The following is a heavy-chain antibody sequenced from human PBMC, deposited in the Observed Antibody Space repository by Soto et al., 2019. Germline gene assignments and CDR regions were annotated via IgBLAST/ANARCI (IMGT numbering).Heavy chain of an antibody. Sequence: GGSLRLSCAASGFTFSSYAMSWVRQAPGKGLEWVSAISGSGGSTYYADSVKGRFTISRDNSKNTLYLQMNSLRAEDTAVYYCAKDHLQWLLDYYYYYGMDVWGQGTTVTVSS. J-gene: IGHJ6*02. CDR1: GFTFSSYA. CDR2: ISGSGGST. V-gene: IGHV3-23*01. D-gene: IGHD3-22*01. CDR3: AKDHLQWLLDYYYYYGMDV.